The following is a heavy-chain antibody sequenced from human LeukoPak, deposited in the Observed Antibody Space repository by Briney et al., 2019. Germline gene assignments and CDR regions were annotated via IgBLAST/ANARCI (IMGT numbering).Heavy chain of an antibody. D-gene: IGHD3-22*01. J-gene: IGHJ4*02. CDR1: GFTFDDYA. CDR2: ISWNSGSI. Sequence: PGGSLRLSCAASGFTFDDYAMHWVRQAPAKGLEWVSGISWNSGSIGYADSVKGRFTISRDNAKNSLYLQMNSLRAEDMALYYCAKDSASSGSSIDYWGQGTLVTVSS. V-gene: IGHV3-9*03. CDR3: AKDSASSGSSIDY.